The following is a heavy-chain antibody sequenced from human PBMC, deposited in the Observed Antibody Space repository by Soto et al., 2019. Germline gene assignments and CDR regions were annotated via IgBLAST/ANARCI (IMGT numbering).Heavy chain of an antibody. D-gene: IGHD3-3*01. J-gene: IGHJ6*02. CDR3: AKGRIGVWSGYKAYYYYGMDV. V-gene: IGHV3-23*01. CDR1: GFTFSSYA. CDR2: ISGSGGST. Sequence: GGSLRLSCAASGFTFSSYAMSWVRQAPGKGLEWVSAISGSGGSTYYADSVKGRFTISRDNSKNTLYLQMNSLRAEDTAVYYCAKGRIGVWSGYKAYYYYGMDVWGQGTTVTVSS.